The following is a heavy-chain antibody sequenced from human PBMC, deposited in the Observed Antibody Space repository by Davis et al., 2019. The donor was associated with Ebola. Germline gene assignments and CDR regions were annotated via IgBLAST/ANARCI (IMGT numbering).Heavy chain of an antibody. CDR3: AREARYSSGWFDY. CDR1: GGSFSGYY. D-gene: IGHD6-19*01. J-gene: IGHJ5*01. Sequence: PETLSLTCAVYGGSFSGYYWSWIRQLPGKGLEWIWEINHSGSTNYNPSLERRVTISVETSNNQFSLKVRSVTAADTAVYYCAREARYSSGWFDYWGQGTLVTVSS. V-gene: IGHV4-34*01. CDR2: INHSGST.